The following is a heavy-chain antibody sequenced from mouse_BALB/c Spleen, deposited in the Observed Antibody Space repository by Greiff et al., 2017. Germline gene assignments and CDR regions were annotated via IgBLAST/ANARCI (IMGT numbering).Heavy chain of an antibody. CDR3: ARHGGLRPAYYFDY. CDR1: GFTFSSFG. Sequence: DVKLVESGGGLVQPGGSRKLSCAASGFTFSSFGMHWVRQAPEKGLEWVAYISSGSSTIYYADTVKGRFTISRDNPKNTLFLQMTSLRSEDTAMYYCARHGGLRPAYYFDYWGQGTTLTVSS. V-gene: IGHV5-17*02. CDR2: ISSGSSTI. D-gene: IGHD2-4*01. J-gene: IGHJ2*01.